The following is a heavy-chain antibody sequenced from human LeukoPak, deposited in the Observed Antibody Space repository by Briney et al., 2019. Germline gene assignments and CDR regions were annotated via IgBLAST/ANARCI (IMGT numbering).Heavy chain of an antibody. CDR3: ARTITMIVVPYYYYYYMDV. CDR1: GGSFSGYY. J-gene: IGHJ6*03. CDR2: INHSGST. Sequence: SETLSLTCAVYGGSFSGYYWSWIRQPPGKGLEWIGEINHSGSTNYNPSLKSRVTISVDTSKNQFSLKLSSVTAADTAVYYCARTITMIVVPYYYYYYMDVWGKGTTVTVSS. D-gene: IGHD3-22*01. V-gene: IGHV4-34*01.